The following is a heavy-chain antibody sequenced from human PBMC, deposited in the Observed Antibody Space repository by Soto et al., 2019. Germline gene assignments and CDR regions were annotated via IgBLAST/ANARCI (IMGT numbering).Heavy chain of an antibody. Sequence: QVQLVQSGAEVKKPGASVKVSCKASGYIFTSYDINWVRQATGQGLEWVGWMNPKSGNTGYAQKFEGRVTMTRNTSISTAYMGLSSLRSEDTAVYYCARAPEYSSTWDFYYYYMDVWGNGTTVAVS. D-gene: IGHD6-13*01. CDR1: GYIFTSYD. J-gene: IGHJ6*03. CDR2: MNPKSGNT. V-gene: IGHV1-8*01. CDR3: ARAPEYSSTWDFYYYYMDV.